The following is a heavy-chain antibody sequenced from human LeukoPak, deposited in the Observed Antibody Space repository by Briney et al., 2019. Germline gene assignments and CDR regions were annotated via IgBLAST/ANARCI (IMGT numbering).Heavy chain of an antibody. D-gene: IGHD2-2*01. CDR2: IYYSGST. Sequence: PSETLSLTCTVSGGSISSSSYYWGWIRQPPGKGLEWVGSIYYSGSTYYNPSLKSRVTISVDTSKNQFSLKLSSVTAADTAVYYCAREISPYARGFLNWFDPWGQGTLVTVSS. V-gene: IGHV4-39*07. J-gene: IGHJ5*02. CDR3: AREISPYARGFLNWFDP. CDR1: GGSISSSSYY.